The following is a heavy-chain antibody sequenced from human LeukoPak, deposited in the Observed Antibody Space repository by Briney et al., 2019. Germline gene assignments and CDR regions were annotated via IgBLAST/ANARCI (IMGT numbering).Heavy chain of an antibody. D-gene: IGHD4-17*01. CDR2: IIPIFCTA. CDR1: GYTFTSYG. CDR3: ARGNYGDLFDY. J-gene: IGHJ4*02. V-gene: IGHV1-69*13. Sequence: ASVKVSCKASGYTFTSYGISWVRQAPGQGLEWMGGIIPIFCTANYAQKFQGRVTITADESTSTAYMELSSLRSEDTAVYHCARGNYGDLFDYWGQGTLVTVSS.